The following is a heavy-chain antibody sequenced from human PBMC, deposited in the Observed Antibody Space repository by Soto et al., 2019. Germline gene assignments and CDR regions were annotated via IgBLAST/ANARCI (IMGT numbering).Heavy chain of an antibody. V-gene: IGHV3-33*01. CDR1: GFTLSSYG. CDR3: ARGSAGSESVVVVPAIDFYSFDT. CDR2: IWYDGDKK. J-gene: IGHJ4*02. D-gene: IGHD2-15*01. Sequence: QVQLVESGGGVVQPGRSLRLSCAASGFTLSSYGMHWVRQAPGKGLEWVAVIWYDGDKKYYADSVKVRFTISRDESKNTVYLHMSSLRGEDTGVYYCARGSAGSESVVVVPAIDFYSFDTWGQGTLVSGSA.